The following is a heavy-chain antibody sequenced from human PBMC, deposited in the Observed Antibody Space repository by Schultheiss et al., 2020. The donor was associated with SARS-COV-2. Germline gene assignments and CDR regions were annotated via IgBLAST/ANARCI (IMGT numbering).Heavy chain of an antibody. CDR2: VHYSGSP. J-gene: IGHJ6*02. Sequence: SETLSLTCTVSGGSISESYWSWIRQPPGKGLEWIGYVHYSGSPNYNPSLKSRVAITADTSNNQYSLKFRSVTAADTAVYYCARWPWIQLWRYNYGLDVWGQGTTVTVSS. CDR3: ARWPWIQLWRYNYGLDV. CDR1: GGSISESY. V-gene: IGHV4-59*08. D-gene: IGHD5-18*01.